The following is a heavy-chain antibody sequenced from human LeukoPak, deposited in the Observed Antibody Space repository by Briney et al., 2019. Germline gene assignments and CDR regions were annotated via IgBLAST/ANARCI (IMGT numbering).Heavy chain of an antibody. Sequence: PSETLSLTCAVYGGSFSGYYWSWIRHPPGKGLEWIGEINHSGSTNYNPSLKSRVTISVDTSKNQFSLKLSSVTAADTAVYYCARGFSCSSTSCQRDDAFDIWGQGTMVTVSS. CDR1: GGSFSGYY. V-gene: IGHV4-34*01. J-gene: IGHJ3*02. CDR2: INHSGST. D-gene: IGHD2-2*01. CDR3: ARGFSCSSTSCQRDDAFDI.